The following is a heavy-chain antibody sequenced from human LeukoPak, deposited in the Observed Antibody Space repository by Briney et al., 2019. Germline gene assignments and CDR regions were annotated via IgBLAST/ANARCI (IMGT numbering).Heavy chain of an antibody. CDR2: ISTSSTTI. J-gene: IGHJ1*01. CDR3: AKSGGKAAAGTPQH. D-gene: IGHD6-13*01. Sequence: GGSLRLSCAASGFTFSSYSMNWVRQAPGKGLEWLSYISTSSTTIYYADSVKGRFTISRDNSKNTLYLQMNSLRAEDTAVYYCAKSGGKAAAGTPQHWGQGTLVTVSS. CDR1: GFTFSSYS. V-gene: IGHV3-48*01.